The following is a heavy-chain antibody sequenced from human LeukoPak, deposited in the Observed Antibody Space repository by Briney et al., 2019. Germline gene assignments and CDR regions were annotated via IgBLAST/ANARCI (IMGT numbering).Heavy chain of an antibody. CDR3: ARGSRGYGGWFDP. D-gene: IGHD4-23*01. Sequence: GGSLRLSCAASGFTFSSYGMHWVRQAPGKGLEWVSSINSGSRYIYYADSVKGRFTISRDNAKNSMYLQMNSLRAEDTAVYYCARGSRGYGGWFDPWGQGTLVTVSS. J-gene: IGHJ5*02. CDR1: GFTFSSYG. V-gene: IGHV3-21*01. CDR2: INSGSRYI.